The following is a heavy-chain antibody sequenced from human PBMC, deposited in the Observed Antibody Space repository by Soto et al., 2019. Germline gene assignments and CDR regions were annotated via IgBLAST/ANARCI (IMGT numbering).Heavy chain of an antibody. CDR2: IYSGGST. CDR1: GFTVSSNY. D-gene: IGHD4-17*01. V-gene: IGHV3-66*01. CDR3: ARTFYGDYGNAFDI. J-gene: IGHJ3*02. Sequence: GALRLSCAASGFTVSSNYMSWVRQAPGKGLEWVSVIYSGGSTYYADSVKGRFTISRDNSKNTLYLQMNSLRAEDTAVYYCARTFYGDYGNAFDIWGQGTMVTVSS.